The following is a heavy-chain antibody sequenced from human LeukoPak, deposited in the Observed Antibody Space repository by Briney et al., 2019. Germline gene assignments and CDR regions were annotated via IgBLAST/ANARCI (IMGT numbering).Heavy chain of an antibody. J-gene: IGHJ5*02. CDR3: ARAPRASSSPRRWFDP. V-gene: IGHV4-34*01. D-gene: IGHD6-13*01. Sequence: PSETLSLTCAVYGGSFSGYYWSWIRQPPGKGLEWIGEINHSGSTNYNPSLKSRVTISVGTSKNQFSLKLSSVTAADTAVYYCARAPRASSSPRRWFDPWGQGTLVTVSS. CDR1: GGSFSGYY. CDR2: INHSGST.